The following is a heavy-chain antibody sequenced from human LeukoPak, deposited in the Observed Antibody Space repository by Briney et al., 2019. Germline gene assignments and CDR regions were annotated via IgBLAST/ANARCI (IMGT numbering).Heavy chain of an antibody. J-gene: IGHJ4*02. CDR1: GGSISSSSYY. CDR3: ARREGIIASADFFDY. Sequence: PSETLSLTCTVSGGSISSSSYYWGCIRQPPGKGLEWIGTIYYSGSTYYNPSLKSRVTISVDTSKNLFSLKLSSVTAADTAVYYCARREGIIASADFFDYWGQGTLVTVSS. D-gene: IGHD6-13*01. V-gene: IGHV4-39*01. CDR2: IYYSGST.